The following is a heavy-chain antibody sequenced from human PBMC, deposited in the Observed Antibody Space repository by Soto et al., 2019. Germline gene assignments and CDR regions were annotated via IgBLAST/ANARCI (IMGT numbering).Heavy chain of an antibody. J-gene: IGHJ4*02. CDR3: AKDRPNYYGSGGGYYKAGGDY. D-gene: IGHD3-10*01. Sequence: EVQLLGSGGGLVQPGGSLRLSCAASGLTFSTYAMSWVRQAPGKGLEWVSSISGNGANTYYTDSVKGRFIISRDNSKNTLFLQMNSLSADDTALYYCAKDRPNYYGSGGGYYKAGGDYWGQGTLVTVSS. CDR1: GLTFSTYA. CDR2: ISGNGANT. V-gene: IGHV3-23*01.